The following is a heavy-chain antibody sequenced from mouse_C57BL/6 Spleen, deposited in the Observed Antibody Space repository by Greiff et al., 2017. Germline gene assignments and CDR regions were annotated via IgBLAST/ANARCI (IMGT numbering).Heavy chain of an antibody. CDR3: ARGDYDGAWFAY. J-gene: IGHJ3*01. CDR1: GFTFSSYA. CDR2: ISDGGSYT. V-gene: IGHV5-4*03. Sequence: EVKLVESGGGLVKPGGSLKLSCAASGFTFSSYAMSWVRQTPEKRLEWVATISDGGSYTYYPDNVKGRFTISRDNAKNNLYLQMSHLKSEDTAMYYCARGDYDGAWFAYWGQGTLVTVSA. D-gene: IGHD2-4*01.